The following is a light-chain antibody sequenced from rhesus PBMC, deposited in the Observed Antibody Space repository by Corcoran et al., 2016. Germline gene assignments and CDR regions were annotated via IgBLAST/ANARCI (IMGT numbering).Light chain of an antibody. CDR3: QQSYGTPRT. Sequence: DIQMTQSPSSLSASVGDRVTLTCRASENVNKYLNWYQQKPGKAPKLLLYKASTLKSGVPSRFIGGGSGTDYTFTISSLQSEDVATYYCQQSYGTPRTFGQGTKVEIK. J-gene: IGKJ1*01. CDR2: KAS. V-gene: IGKV1-74*01. CDR1: ENVNKY.